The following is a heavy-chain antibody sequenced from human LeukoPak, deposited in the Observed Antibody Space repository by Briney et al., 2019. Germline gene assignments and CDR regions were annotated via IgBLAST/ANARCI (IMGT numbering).Heavy chain of an antibody. Sequence: PSETLSLTCAVYGGSFSGYYWSWIRQPPGKGLEWIGEINHSGSTNYNPSLKSRVTISVDTSKNQFSLKLSSVTAADTAVYYCARDGTVVGTNDAFDIWGQGTMVTVSS. CDR2: INHSGST. J-gene: IGHJ3*02. CDR3: ARDGTVVGTNDAFDI. D-gene: IGHD1-26*01. V-gene: IGHV4-34*01. CDR1: GGSFSGYY.